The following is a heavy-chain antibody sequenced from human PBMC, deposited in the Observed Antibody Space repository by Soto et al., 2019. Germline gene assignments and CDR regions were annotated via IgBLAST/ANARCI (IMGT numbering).Heavy chain of an antibody. D-gene: IGHD6-6*01. CDR1: GFSFTGYY. CDR2: INAHSGGT. CDR3: AKDLTRQLAYWLDP. Sequence: ASVKVSCKASGFSFTGYYIHWLRQAPGQGLEWMGWINAHSGGTEYAQKFQGRVTLTRDTSIATAYLTLTSLTSDDTALYYCAKDLTRQLAYWLDPWGQGTQVTVSA. V-gene: IGHV1-2*02. J-gene: IGHJ5*02.